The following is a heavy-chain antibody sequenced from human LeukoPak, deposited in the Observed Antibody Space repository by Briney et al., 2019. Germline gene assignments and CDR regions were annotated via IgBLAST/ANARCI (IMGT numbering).Heavy chain of an antibody. V-gene: IGHV4-34*01. J-gene: IGHJ6*03. CDR2: INHSGST. Sequence: SETLSLTCAVYGGSFSGYYWSWIRKPPGKGLEWIGEINHSGSTNYNPSLKSRVTISVDTSKNQFSLKLSSVTAADTAVYYCARGLGSSSPKRHRYMDVWGKGTTVTVSS. D-gene: IGHD6-13*01. CDR1: GGSFSGYY. CDR3: ARGLGSSSPKRHRYMDV.